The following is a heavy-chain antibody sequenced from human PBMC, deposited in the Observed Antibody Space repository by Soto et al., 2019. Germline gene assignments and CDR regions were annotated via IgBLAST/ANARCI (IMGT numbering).Heavy chain of an antibody. J-gene: IGHJ6*02. CDR2: IWNDGNSK. Sequence: QVQLVESGGGVVQPGKSLRLSCAASGFTFSSYVMHWVRQAPGKGLEWVSVIWNDGNSKYYADSVKGRFTISRDNSKNTLYLQMNSLRAEDTAVYYCARDYGDYIFGGYYYYGLDVWGQGTTVTVSS. CDR1: GFTFSSYV. D-gene: IGHD4-17*01. V-gene: IGHV3-33*01. CDR3: ARDYGDYIFGGYYYYGLDV.